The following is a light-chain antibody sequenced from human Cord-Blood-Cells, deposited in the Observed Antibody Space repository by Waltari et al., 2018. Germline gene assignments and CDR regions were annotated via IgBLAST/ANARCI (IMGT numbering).Light chain of an antibody. CDR3: QSYDSSLSGSV. Sequence: QSVLTQPPSVSGAPGQRVTISCTGSSSNIGAGYDVNWYQQLPGTAPKLLIYGNSNLPSGVPARFSSSKSGTSASLAITGLQAEDEADYYCQSYDSSLSGSVFGRGTKLTVL. V-gene: IGLV1-40*01. J-gene: IGLJ3*02. CDR2: GNS. CDR1: SSNIGAGYD.